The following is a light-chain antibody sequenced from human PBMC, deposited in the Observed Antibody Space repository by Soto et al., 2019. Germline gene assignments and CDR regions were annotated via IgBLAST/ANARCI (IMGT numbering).Light chain of an antibody. CDR3: CSYAGSGRWV. CDR2: EVS. V-gene: IGLV2-23*02. CDR1: SSDVGSY. Sequence: QSALTQAASVSGSPGQSITISCTGTSSDVGSYVSWYQQHPGKAPKLMIYEVSKRPSGVSDRFSGSKSGNTASLTISGLQPEDEADYYCCSYAGSGRWVFGGGPRSPS. J-gene: IGLJ3*02.